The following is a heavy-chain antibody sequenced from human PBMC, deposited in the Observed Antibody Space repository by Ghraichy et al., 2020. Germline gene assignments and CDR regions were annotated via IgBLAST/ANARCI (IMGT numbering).Heavy chain of an antibody. CDR2: ISGSGGST. CDR3: AKDRTVVAATPFDY. CDR1: GFTFSSYA. Sequence: GESLNISCAASGFTFSSYAMSWVRQAPGKGLEWVSAISGSGGSTYYADSVKGRFTISRDNSKNTLYLQMNSLRAEETAVYYCAKDRTVVAATPFDYWGPGTLFTVSS. D-gene: IGHD2-15*01. V-gene: IGHV3-23*01. J-gene: IGHJ4*02.